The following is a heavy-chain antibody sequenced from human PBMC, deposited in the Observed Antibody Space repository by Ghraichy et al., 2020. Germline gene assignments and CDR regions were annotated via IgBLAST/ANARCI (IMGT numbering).Heavy chain of an antibody. CDR3: ARDHGSGSYKD. CDR1: GGSISSYY. J-gene: IGHJ4*02. CDR2: IYYSGST. D-gene: IGHD3-10*01. V-gene: IGHV4-59*01. Sequence: ESLNISCTVSGGSISSYYWSWIRQPPGKGLEWIGYIYYSGSTNYNPSLKSRVTISVDTSKNQFSLKLSSVTAADTAVYYCARDHGSGSYKDWGQGTLVTVSS.